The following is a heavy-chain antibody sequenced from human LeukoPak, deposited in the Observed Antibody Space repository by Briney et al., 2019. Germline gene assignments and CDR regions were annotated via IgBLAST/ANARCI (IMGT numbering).Heavy chain of an antibody. CDR1: GFTFRSYS. CDR3: AKEDGRGSSFDS. D-gene: IGHD3-10*02. CDR2: TSGTGNT. Sequence: GGSLRLSFVGSGFTFRSYSMSWVRQAPGKGLEWVSATSGTGNTFYVDSVTGRFSISRDNSDNTLFLQMDSLGVSDTAIYYCAKEDGRGSSFDSWGQGTLVTVSS. V-gene: IGHV3-23*01. J-gene: IGHJ4*02.